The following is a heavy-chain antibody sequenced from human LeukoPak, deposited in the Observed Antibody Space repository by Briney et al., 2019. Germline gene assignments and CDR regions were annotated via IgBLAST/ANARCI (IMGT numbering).Heavy chain of an antibody. Sequence: SETLSLTCTVSGGSISSYYWSWIRQPPGKGLEWIGYIYYSGSTNYNPSLKSRVTLSVDTSKNQFSLKLSSVTAADTAVYYCARAGWSDGYYYGMDVWGQGTTVTVSS. CDR1: GGSISSYY. D-gene: IGHD2-15*01. V-gene: IGHV4-59*01. CDR2: IYYSGST. CDR3: ARAGWSDGYYYGMDV. J-gene: IGHJ6*02.